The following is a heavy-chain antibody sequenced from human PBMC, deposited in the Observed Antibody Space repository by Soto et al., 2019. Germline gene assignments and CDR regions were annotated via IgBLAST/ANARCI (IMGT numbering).Heavy chain of an antibody. CDR3: ASQKRGESGLSYYYYYMDV. CDR2: ISGSGGST. J-gene: IGHJ6*03. V-gene: IGHV3-23*01. CDR1: GFTFSSYA. Sequence: GGSLRLSCAASGFTFSSYAMSWVRQAPGKGLEWVSAISGSGGSTYYADSVKGRFTISRDNSKNTLYLQMNSLRAEDTAVYYCASQKRGESGLSYYYYYMDVWGKGTTVTVSS. D-gene: IGHD3-10*01.